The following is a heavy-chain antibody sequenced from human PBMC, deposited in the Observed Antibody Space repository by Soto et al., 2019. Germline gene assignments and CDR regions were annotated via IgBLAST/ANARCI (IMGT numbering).Heavy chain of an antibody. CDR2: ISAYNGNT. V-gene: IGHV1-18*04. Sequence: EASVKVSCKASGYTFTSYGISWVRQAPGQGLEWMGWISAYNGNTNYAQKLQGRVTMTTDTSTSTAYMELRSLRSDDTAVYYCAREYYYDSSGSFDAFDIWGQGTMVTVSS. D-gene: IGHD3-22*01. CDR1: GYTFTSYG. J-gene: IGHJ3*02. CDR3: AREYYYDSSGSFDAFDI.